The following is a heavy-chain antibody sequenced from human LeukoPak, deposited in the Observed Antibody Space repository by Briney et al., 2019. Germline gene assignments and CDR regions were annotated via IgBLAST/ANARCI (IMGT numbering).Heavy chain of an antibody. J-gene: IGHJ4*02. V-gene: IGHV4-39*01. CDR1: GDSTSSDRYY. CDR3: ARGRPYSGGYHLDY. D-gene: IGHD1-26*01. Sequence: SETLSLTCAISGDSTSSDRYYGGWVRQPPGKGLEWIGNIYYSGSTYYNPSLKSRVTMSVDTSKNQFFLKLNSVTAADTAVYYCARGRPYSGGYHLDYWGQGTLVTVSA. CDR2: IYYSGST.